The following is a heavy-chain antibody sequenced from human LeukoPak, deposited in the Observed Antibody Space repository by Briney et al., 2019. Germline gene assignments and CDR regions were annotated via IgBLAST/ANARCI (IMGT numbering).Heavy chain of an antibody. CDR3: ASPTGSSGYGWDY. Sequence: PGGSLRLSCAASGFTFSSYEINWVRQAPGKGLEWVSYISSSGSTIYYADSVKGRFTISRDNAKNSLYLQMNSLRAEDTAVYYCASPTGSSGYGWDYWGQGTLVTVSS. J-gene: IGHJ4*02. D-gene: IGHD3-22*01. CDR2: ISSSGSTI. CDR1: GFTFSSYE. V-gene: IGHV3-48*03.